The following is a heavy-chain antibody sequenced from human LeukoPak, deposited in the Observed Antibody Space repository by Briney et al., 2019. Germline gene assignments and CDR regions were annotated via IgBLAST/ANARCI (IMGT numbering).Heavy chain of an antibody. CDR1: GGSISSSSYY. CDR2: IYYSGST. CDR3: ARWGLGSYGSGSYLYFDY. J-gene: IGHJ4*02. Sequence: SETLSLTCTVSGGSISSSSYYWGWIRQPPGKGLEWIGSIYYSGSTYYNPSLKSRVTISVDTSKNQFSLKLSSVTAADTAVYYCARWGLGSYGSGSYLYFDYWGQGTLVTVSS. D-gene: IGHD3-10*01. V-gene: IGHV4-39*07.